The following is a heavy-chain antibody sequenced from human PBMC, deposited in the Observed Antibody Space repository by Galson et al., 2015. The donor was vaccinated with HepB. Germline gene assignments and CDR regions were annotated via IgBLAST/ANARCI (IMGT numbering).Heavy chain of an antibody. CDR1: GYTFTSYA. D-gene: IGHD5-18*01. CDR3: ARGGQLWLTSQYYYYYYGMDV. V-gene: IGHV7-4-1*02. CDR2: INTNTGNP. J-gene: IGHJ6*02. Sequence: SVKVSCKASGYTFTSYAMNWVRQAPGQGLEWMGWINTNTGNPTYAQGFTGRFVFSLDTSVSTAYLQISSLKAEDTAVYYCARGGQLWLTSQYYYYYYGMDVWGQGTTVTVSS.